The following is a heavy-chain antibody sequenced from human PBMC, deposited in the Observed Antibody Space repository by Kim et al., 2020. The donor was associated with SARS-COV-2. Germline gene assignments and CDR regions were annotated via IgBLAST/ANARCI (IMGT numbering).Heavy chain of an antibody. V-gene: IGHV3-43*01. CDR1: GFTFDDCA. CDR3: VKDFPTKSHRHGMDV. J-gene: IGHJ6*02. CDR2: ITWDGGVT. Sequence: GGSLRLSCAASGFTFDDCAMHWVRQSPGKGLQWVSRITWDGGVTDYADSVKGRFTISRDNSKNLLYLQMSGLSTEDTALYYCVKDFPTKSHRHGMDVWSQGTSVTVSS.